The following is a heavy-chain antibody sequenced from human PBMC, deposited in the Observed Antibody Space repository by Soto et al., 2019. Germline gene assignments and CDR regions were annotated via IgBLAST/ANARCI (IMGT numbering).Heavy chain of an antibody. J-gene: IGHJ6*02. CDR1: GGSISSYY. CDR3: ARGPLYYDFWSGYPYYYYYFGMDV. CDR2: IYYSGST. Sequence: PSETLSLTCTVSGGSISSYYWSWIRQPPGKGLEWIGYIYYSGSTNYNPSLKSRVTISVDTSKNQFSLKLSSVTAADTAVYYCARGPLYYDFWSGYPYYYYYFGMDVWGQGSMVT. V-gene: IGHV4-59*01. D-gene: IGHD3-3*01.